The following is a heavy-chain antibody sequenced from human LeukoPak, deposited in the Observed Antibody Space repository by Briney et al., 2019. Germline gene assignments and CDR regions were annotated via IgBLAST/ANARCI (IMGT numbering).Heavy chain of an antibody. CDR1: GGSISNNVNH. D-gene: IGHD2-15*01. CDR2: THYTGST. CDR3: ARIYWQLGYYYTGV. Sequence: KASEALSLTCTVSGGSISNNVNHWGWIRQPPGKGLEWIATTHYTGSTYYNPSLKSRVTTSVDTSKSHFSLKLSSVTAADTAVYYCARIYWQLGYYYTGVWGNGTTVIVSS. J-gene: IGHJ6*03. V-gene: IGHV4-39*07.